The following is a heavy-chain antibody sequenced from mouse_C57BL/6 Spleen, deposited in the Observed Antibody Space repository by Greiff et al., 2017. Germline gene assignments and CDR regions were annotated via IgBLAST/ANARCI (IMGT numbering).Heavy chain of an antibody. CDR1: GFSFTSYG. CDR3: AEVYYGNGFAY. CDR2: IWGDGST. Sequence: QVQLQQSGPGLVAPSQSLSITCTVSGFSFTSYGVSWVRQPPGKGLEWLGVIWGDGSTNYHSALISRLSNSKDNSKSQVFLKLNSLQTDDTATYCCAEVYYGNGFAYWGQGTLVTVSA. V-gene: IGHV2-3*01. J-gene: IGHJ3*01. D-gene: IGHD2-1*01.